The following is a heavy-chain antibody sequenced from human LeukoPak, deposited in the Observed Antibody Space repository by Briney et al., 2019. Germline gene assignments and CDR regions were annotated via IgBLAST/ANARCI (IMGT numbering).Heavy chain of an antibody. CDR2: IWYDGRNK. V-gene: IGHV3-33*01. J-gene: IGHJ4*02. CDR1: GFTFSSHG. CDR3: ARDSIVGATTSFDY. D-gene: IGHD1-26*01. Sequence: PGGSLRLSCAASGFTFSSHGMHWVRQAPGKGLEWVAVIWYDGRNKYFGDSAMGRFTISRDNSKNTIYLQMNSLRVEDTAVYYCARDSIVGATTSFDYWGRGTLVTVSS.